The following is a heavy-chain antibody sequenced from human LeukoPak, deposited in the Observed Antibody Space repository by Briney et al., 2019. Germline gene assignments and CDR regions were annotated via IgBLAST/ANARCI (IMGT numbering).Heavy chain of an antibody. D-gene: IGHD3-22*01. J-gene: IGHJ4*02. CDR1: GFTFSSYW. Sequence: GGSLRLSCAASGFTFSSYWMSLVRQAPGKGLEWVANRKQDGSEKYYVGSVKGRFTISRDNAKNSLYLQMNSLRAEDTAVYYCAKLRDSSGYYYDLGYWGQGTLVTVSS. CDR2: RKQDGSEK. CDR3: AKLRDSSGYYYDLGY. V-gene: IGHV3-7*03.